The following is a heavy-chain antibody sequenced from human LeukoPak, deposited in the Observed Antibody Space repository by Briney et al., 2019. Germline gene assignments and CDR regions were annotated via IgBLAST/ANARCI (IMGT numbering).Heavy chain of an antibody. CDR3: AKDQCTRASCDGYPGH. J-gene: IGHJ4*02. CDR2: IHFDGSPK. D-gene: IGHD2-2*03. V-gene: IGHV3-30*02. CDR1: GFTFSSYG. Sequence: GGSLRLSCAASGFTFSSYGMHWVRQAPGKGLEWVAFIHFDGSPKDSGDSVKGRFTVSRDNSKNTLYLQMNSLRPEDTAVYYCAKDQCTRASCDGYPGHWGQGTLVTVSS.